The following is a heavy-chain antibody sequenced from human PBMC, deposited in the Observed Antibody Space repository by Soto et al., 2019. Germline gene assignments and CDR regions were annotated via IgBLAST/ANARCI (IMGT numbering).Heavy chain of an antibody. J-gene: IGHJ3*02. Sequence: EVQLLESGGGLVQPGGSLRLSCAASGFTFSSYAMSWVRQAPGKGLEWVSAISGSGGTTYYADSVKGRFTFSRDNSNNTLYLQMNSLRAEDTAVYYCAKTANGWFSAFEIWGQGTMVTVSS. V-gene: IGHV3-23*01. D-gene: IGHD6-19*01. CDR1: GFTFSSYA. CDR3: AKTANGWFSAFEI. CDR2: ISGSGGTT.